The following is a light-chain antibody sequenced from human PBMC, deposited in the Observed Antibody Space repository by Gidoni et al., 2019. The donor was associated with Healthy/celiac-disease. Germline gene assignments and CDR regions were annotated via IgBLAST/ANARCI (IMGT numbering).Light chain of an antibody. CDR2: AAS. J-gene: IGKJ1*01. Sequence: DVQMTQSPSSLSATVGDRVTITCRASQSLDRFLNWYQQIPGKAPKLLIYAASTLQSGVPSRFSGSGSGTQFTLTITSLHPEDSATYFCQQSQGTPWTFGQGTKVKIK. V-gene: IGKV1-39*01. CDR3: QQSQGTPWT. CDR1: QSLDRF.